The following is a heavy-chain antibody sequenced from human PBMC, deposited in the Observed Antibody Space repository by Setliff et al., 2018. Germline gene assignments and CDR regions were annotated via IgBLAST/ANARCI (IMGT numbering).Heavy chain of an antibody. CDR3: ASYRQDVNY. CDR2: INHSGST. CDR1: GGSFSGYY. J-gene: IGHJ4*02. D-gene: IGHD4-4*01. V-gene: IGHV4-34*01. Sequence: KTSETLSLTCAVYGGSFSGYYWSWIRQPPGKGLEWIGEINHSGSTNYNPSLKSRVTISVDTSKNQFSLKLSSVTAADTAVYYCASYRQDVNYWGQGTLVTVSS.